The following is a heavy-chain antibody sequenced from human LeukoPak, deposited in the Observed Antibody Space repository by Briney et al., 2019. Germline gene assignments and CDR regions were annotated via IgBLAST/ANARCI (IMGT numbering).Heavy chain of an antibody. J-gene: IGHJ4*02. Sequence: GASVKVSCKASGNTFTSYAITWVRQAPGQGLEWMGWISAYNGNTNYAQKLQGRVTMTTDTSTSTAYMELRSLRSDDTAVYYCARFGSSGYYPTPSFDYWGQGTLVTVSS. V-gene: IGHV1-18*01. CDR1: GNTFTSYA. CDR3: ARFGSSGYYPTPSFDY. D-gene: IGHD3-22*01. CDR2: ISAYNGNT.